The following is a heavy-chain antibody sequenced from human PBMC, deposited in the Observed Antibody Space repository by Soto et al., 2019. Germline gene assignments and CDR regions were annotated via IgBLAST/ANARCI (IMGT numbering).Heavy chain of an antibody. CDR3: ARIRESAAAGYNFDY. Sequence: SGPTLVNPTETLTLTCTVSGFSLSNARMGVSWIRQPPGKALEWLAHIFSNDEKSYSTSLKSRLTISKDTSKSQVVLTMTNMDPVDTATYYCARIRESAAAGYNFDYWGQGTLVTVSS. J-gene: IGHJ4*02. CDR1: GFSLSNARMG. V-gene: IGHV2-26*01. CDR2: IFSNDEK. D-gene: IGHD6-13*01.